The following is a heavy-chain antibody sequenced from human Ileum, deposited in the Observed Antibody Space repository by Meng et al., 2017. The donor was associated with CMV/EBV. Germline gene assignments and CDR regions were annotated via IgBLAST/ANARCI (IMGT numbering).Heavy chain of an antibody. J-gene: IGHJ5*02. Sequence: SETLSLTCTVSDSSIYNYYWSWIRQPPGKGLEWIAYIYYTGSTNYNPSLKSRVTISVDTSKNQFSLNLSSVTAADTAVYYCARGRRFYCSSTSCFNWFDPWGQGTLVTVSS. V-gene: IGHV4-59*01. CDR3: ARGRRFYCSSTSCFNWFDP. D-gene: IGHD2-2*01. CDR1: DSSIYNYY. CDR2: IYYTGST.